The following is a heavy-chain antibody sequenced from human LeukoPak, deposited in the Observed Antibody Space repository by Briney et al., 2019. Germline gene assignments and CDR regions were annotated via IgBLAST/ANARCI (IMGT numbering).Heavy chain of an antibody. Sequence: PGGSLRLSCVGSGFTFSVHWVRQVPGKGLEWLTFIRHDGIDQHYADSVRGRFTISRDNSKNTVYLQMNSLRPEDTALYYCAKDGNWASVSWGQGTLVTVSS. CDR3: AKDGNWASVS. V-gene: IGHV3-30*02. CDR2: IRHDGIDQ. CDR1: GFTFS. D-gene: IGHD7-27*01. J-gene: IGHJ5*02.